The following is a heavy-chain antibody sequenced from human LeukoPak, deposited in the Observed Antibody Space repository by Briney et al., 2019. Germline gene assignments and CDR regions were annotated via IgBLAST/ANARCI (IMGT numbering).Heavy chain of an antibody. CDR3: ASGGNYYDSSGYYYHFDY. CDR1: GGSISSYY. CDR2: IYYSGST. Sequence: SETLSLTCTVSGGSISSYYWSWIRQPPGKGLEWIGYIYYSGSTNYNPSLKSRVTISVDTSKNQFSLKLSSVTAADTAVYYCASGGNYYDSSGYYYHFDYWGQGTLVTVSS. D-gene: IGHD3-22*01. V-gene: IGHV4-59*08. J-gene: IGHJ4*02.